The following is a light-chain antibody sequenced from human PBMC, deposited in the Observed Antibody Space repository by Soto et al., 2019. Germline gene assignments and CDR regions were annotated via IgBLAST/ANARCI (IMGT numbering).Light chain of an antibody. CDR2: DAS. Sequence: DIQMTQSPSTLSASIGDRVTITCRASQSVNYWLAWYQQKPGKAPELLISDASDLESGVPSRFSGSGSGTEFTLTISSLQPDDFATYYCHQYSTYVHTFGQGTKLEIK. CDR3: HQYSTYVHT. V-gene: IGKV1-5*01. J-gene: IGKJ2*01. CDR1: QSVNYW.